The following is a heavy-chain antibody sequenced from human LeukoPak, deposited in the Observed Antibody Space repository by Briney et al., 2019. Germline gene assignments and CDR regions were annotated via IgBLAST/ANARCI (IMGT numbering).Heavy chain of an antibody. CDR1: GGSISSYY. D-gene: IGHD3-10*01. CDR3: ARVDRGRFGELLFDY. Sequence: PSETLSLTCTVSGGSISSYYWSWIRQPPGKGLEWIGYIYYSGSTNYNPSLKSRVTISVDTSKNQFSLKLSSVTAADTAVYYCARVDRGRFGELLFDYWGQGTLVTVSS. J-gene: IGHJ4*02. CDR2: IYYSGST. V-gene: IGHV4-59*01.